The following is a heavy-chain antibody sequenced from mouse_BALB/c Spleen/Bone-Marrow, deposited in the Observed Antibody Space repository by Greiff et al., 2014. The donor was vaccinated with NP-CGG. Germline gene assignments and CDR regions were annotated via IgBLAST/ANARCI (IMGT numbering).Heavy chain of an antibody. J-gene: IGHJ3*01. V-gene: IGHV14-3*02. CDR2: IDPANGNT. Sequence: VQLKQSGAELVKPGASVKSSCTASGFNIKDTYMHWVKQRPEQGLEWIGRIDPANGNTKYDPKFQGKVTITADTSSNTAYLQLSSLTSEDTAVYYCANYYYGSSLFAYWGQGTLVTVSA. CDR3: ANYYYGSSLFAY. D-gene: IGHD1-1*01. CDR1: GFNIKDTY.